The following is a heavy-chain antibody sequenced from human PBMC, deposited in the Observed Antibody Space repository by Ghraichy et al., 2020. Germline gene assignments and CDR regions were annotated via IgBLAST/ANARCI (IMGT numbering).Heavy chain of an antibody. CDR3: AKAAGTAHFDY. D-gene: IGHD2-21*02. CDR1: GFTFSSYP. CDR2: IGGDGDST. Sequence: GGSLRLSCAASGFTFSSYPMSWVRQAPGKGLEWVSAIGGDGDSTYYPDSVKGRFTISRDNSRNTLYLQMTSLRAEDTAVYYCAKAAGTAHFDYWGRGSLVTVSS. J-gene: IGHJ4*02. V-gene: IGHV3-23*01.